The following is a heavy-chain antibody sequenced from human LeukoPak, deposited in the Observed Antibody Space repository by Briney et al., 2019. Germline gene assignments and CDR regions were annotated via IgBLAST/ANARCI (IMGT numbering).Heavy chain of an antibody. CDR2: IYTSGST. CDR1: GGSISSYY. V-gene: IGHV4-4*07. Sequence: PSETLSLTCTVSGGSISSYYWSWIRQPAGKGLEWIGRIYTSGSTNYNPSLKSRVTMSVDTSKNQISLKLSSVTAADTAVYYCARDSTPPAIAAADWFDPWGQGTLVTVSS. D-gene: IGHD6-13*01. CDR3: ARDSTPPAIAAADWFDP. J-gene: IGHJ5*02.